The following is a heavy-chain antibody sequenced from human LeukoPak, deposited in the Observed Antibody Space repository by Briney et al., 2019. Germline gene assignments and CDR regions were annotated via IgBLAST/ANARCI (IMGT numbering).Heavy chain of an antibody. CDR3: ARVMDGNLDY. CDR2: IYYSGST. D-gene: IGHD6-19*01. Sequence: SETLSLTCTVSGGSMSSSSYLWGWVRQPPGKGLEWIGSIYYSGSTNYNPSLKSRVTISVDTSKNQFSLKLSSVTAADTAVYYCARVMDGNLDYWGQGTLVTVSS. J-gene: IGHJ4*02. CDR1: GGSMSSSSYL. V-gene: IGHV4-39*07.